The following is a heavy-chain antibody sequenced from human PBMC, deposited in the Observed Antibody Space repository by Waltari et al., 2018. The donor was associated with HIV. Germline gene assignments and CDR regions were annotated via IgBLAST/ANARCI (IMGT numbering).Heavy chain of an antibody. CDR1: GFTFSTSS. CDR3: ARGLLTGYTLFDH. Sequence: EVRLVESGGGLVKPGGSLRLSCAASGFTFSTSSMNWVRQAPGKGLEWLSSISSSSTYIYYADSVKGRFTISRDNAKNSLYLQMNSLRAEDTAVYYCARGLLTGYTLFDHWGQGTLVTVSS. CDR2: ISSSSTYI. J-gene: IGHJ5*02. V-gene: IGHV3-21*01. D-gene: IGHD3-9*01.